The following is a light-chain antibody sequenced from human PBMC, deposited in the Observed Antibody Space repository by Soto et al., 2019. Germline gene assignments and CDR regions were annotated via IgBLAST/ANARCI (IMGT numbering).Light chain of an antibody. CDR1: QSVSSN. V-gene: IGKV3-15*01. CDR3: QQYNNWPPWT. CDR2: GAS. Sequence: EIVITQSPATLSGSPGEIATLSCRASQSVSSNLAWYQQKPGQAPRLLIYGASTRATGIPARFSGSGSGTEFTLTISSLQSEDFAVYYCQQYNNWPPWTFGQGTKVEIK. J-gene: IGKJ1*01.